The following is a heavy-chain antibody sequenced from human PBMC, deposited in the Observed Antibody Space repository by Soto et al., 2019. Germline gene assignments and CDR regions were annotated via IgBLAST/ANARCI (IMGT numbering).Heavy chain of an antibody. CDR3: ARDVDCSSTSCYKGYYYYYGMDV. Sequence: GGSLRLSCAASGFTFSSYGMHWVRQAPGKGLEWVAVIWYDGSNKYYADSVKGRFTISRDNSKNTLYLQMNSLRAEDTAVYYCARDVDCSSTSCYKGYYYYYGMDVWGQGTTVTVSS. V-gene: IGHV3-33*01. CDR2: IWYDGSNK. J-gene: IGHJ6*02. D-gene: IGHD2-2*02. CDR1: GFTFSSYG.